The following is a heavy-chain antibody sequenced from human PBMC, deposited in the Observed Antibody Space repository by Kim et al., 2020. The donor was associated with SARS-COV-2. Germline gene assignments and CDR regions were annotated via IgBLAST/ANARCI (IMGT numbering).Heavy chain of an antibody. CDR3: ARRSTAGDAFDI. V-gene: IGHV1-46*01. J-gene: IGHJ3*02. Sequence: SYAQKFQGRVTMTRDTSTSTVYMELSSLRSEDTAVYYCARRSTAGDAFDIWGQGTMVTVSS.